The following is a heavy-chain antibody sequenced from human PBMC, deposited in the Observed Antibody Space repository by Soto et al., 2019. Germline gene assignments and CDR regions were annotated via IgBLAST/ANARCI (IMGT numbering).Heavy chain of an antibody. V-gene: IGHV1-8*01. CDR1: GYTFTSYD. CDR3: ARGSHYYDFWSGYFDDAFDI. Sequence: ASVKVSCKASGYTFTSYDINWVRQATGQGLERMGWMNPNSGNTGYAQKFQGRVTMTRNTSISTAYMELSSLRSEDTAVYYCARGSHYYDFWSGYFDDAFDIWGQGTMVTVSS. CDR2: MNPNSGNT. D-gene: IGHD3-3*01. J-gene: IGHJ3*02.